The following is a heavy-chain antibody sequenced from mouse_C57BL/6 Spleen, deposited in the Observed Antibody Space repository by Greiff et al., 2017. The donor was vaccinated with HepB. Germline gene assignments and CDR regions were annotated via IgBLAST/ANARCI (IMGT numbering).Heavy chain of an antibody. V-gene: IGHV1-80*01. J-gene: IGHJ3*01. CDR1: GYAFSSYW. Sequence: VQLQQSGAELVKPGASVKISCKASGYAFSSYWMNWVKQRPGKGLEWIGQIYPGDGDTNYNGKFKGKATLTADKSSTTAYLQLSSLTSEDCAVYFSARDGGDYGRFAYWGQGTLVTVSA. D-gene: IGHD2-4*01. CDR3: ARDGGDYGRFAY. CDR2: IYPGDGDT.